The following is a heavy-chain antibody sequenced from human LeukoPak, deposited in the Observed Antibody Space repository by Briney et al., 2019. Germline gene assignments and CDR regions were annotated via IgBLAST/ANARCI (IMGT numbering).Heavy chain of an antibody. CDR1: GFTFSDYY. J-gene: IGHJ4*02. CDR3: ARDSSYGYSSSWYGFCFDY. CDR2: ISSSSSYT. D-gene: IGHD6-13*01. Sequence: PGGSLRLSCAASGFTFSDYYMSWIRQAPGKGLEWVSYISSSSSYTNYADSVKGRFTISRDNAKNSLYLQMNSLRAEDTAVYYCARDSSYGYSSSWYGFCFDYWGQGTLVTVSS. V-gene: IGHV3-11*06.